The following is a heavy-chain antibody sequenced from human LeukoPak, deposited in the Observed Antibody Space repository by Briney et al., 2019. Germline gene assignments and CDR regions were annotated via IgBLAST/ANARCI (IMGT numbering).Heavy chain of an antibody. CDR1: GYPFSNYG. D-gene: IGHD6-19*01. CDR3: AREVAVAGTPFDY. J-gene: IGHJ4*02. CDR2: INPNSGGT. Sequence: ASVKVSCKASGYPFSNYGFSWVRQAPGQGLEWMGWINPNSGGTNYAQKFQGRVTMTRDTSISTAYMELSRLRSDDTAVYYCAREVAVAGTPFDYWGQGTLVTVSS. V-gene: IGHV1-2*02.